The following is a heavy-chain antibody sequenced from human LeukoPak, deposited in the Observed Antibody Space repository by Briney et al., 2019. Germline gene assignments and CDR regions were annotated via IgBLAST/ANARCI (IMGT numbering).Heavy chain of an antibody. CDR2: IHDSGST. J-gene: IGHJ4*02. CDR1: GGSISTIYYY. D-gene: IGHD3-10*01. CDR3: ASLYFYGSGSFPNY. Sequence: SETLSLTCAVSGGSISTIYYYWGWIRQPPGKGLDWIGTIHDSGSTYYSPSLKSQVTISVDTSNNQFSLKLSSVTAGDTAVYYCASLYFYGSGSFPNYWGQGILVTVST. V-gene: IGHV4-39*01.